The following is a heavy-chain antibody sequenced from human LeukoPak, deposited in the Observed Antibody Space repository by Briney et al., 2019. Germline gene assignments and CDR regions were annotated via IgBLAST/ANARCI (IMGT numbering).Heavy chain of an antibody. CDR1: GFTFSSYG. CDR2: IWYDGSNK. V-gene: IGHV3-33*01. D-gene: IGHD4-17*01. Sequence: GGSLRLSCAASGFTFSSYGMHWVRQAPGKGLEWVAVIWYDGSNKYYADSVKGRFTISRDIAKNSLYLQMNSLRAEDTAVYYCARDLIYGSHNYFDYWGQGTLVTVSS. CDR3: ARDLIYGSHNYFDY. J-gene: IGHJ4*02.